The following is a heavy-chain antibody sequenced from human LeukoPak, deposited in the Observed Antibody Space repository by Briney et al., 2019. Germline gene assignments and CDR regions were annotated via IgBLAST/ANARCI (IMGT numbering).Heavy chain of an antibody. Sequence: SGFXXXSYSMNWVRQAPGKGLEWVSSISSSSSYIYYADSVKGRFTISRDNAKNSLYLQMNSLRAEDTAVYYCARVGRLDISSWYSYWGQRTLVTVSS. D-gene: IGHD6-13*01. CDR2: ISSSSSYI. V-gene: IGHV3-21*01. CDR1: GFXXXSYS. CDR3: ARVGRLDISSWYSY. J-gene: IGHJ4*02.